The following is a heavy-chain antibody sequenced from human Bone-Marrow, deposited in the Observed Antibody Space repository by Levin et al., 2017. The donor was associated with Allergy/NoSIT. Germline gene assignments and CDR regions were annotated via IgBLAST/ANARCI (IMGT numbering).Heavy chain of an antibody. CDR3: AKDTGIAVAGTNYYGMDV. CDR1: GFTFSSYA. Sequence: GGSLRLSCAASGFTFSSYAMSWVRQAPGKGLEWVSAISGSGGSTYYADSVKGRFTISRDNSKNTLYLQMNSLRAEDTAVYYCAKDTGIAVAGTNYYGMDVWGQGTTVTVSS. CDR2: ISGSGGST. V-gene: IGHV3-23*01. D-gene: IGHD6-19*01. J-gene: IGHJ6*02.